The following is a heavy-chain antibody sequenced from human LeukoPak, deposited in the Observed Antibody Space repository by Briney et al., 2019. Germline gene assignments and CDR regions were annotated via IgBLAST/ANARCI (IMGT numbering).Heavy chain of an antibody. V-gene: IGHV3-64D*06. CDR3: VISMVRGVVISYFDY. J-gene: IGHJ4*02. Sequence: GGSLRLSCSASGFTFSNYAIHWVRQAPGKGLEYVSVISSNGGGTYYADSVKGRFTISRDNSKSTLHLQMSSLRSEDTAVYYCVISMVRGVVISYFDYWGQGTLVTVSS. CDR1: GFTFSNYA. CDR2: ISSNGGGT. D-gene: IGHD3-10*01.